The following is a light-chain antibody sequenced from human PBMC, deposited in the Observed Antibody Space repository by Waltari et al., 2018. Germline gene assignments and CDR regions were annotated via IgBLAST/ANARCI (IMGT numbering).Light chain of an antibody. J-gene: IGLJ3*02. CDR1: SGHSSYA. V-gene: IGLV4-69*01. CDR2: LNSDGSH. Sequence: QLVLTQSHSASASLGASVTLTCTLRSGHSSYAIAWHQQQPETGPRSLMKLNSDGSHSKGDGIPDRFSGSSSGAERYLTISSLQSEDEADYYCQTWGTGIWVFGGGTKLTVL. CDR3: QTWGTGIWV.